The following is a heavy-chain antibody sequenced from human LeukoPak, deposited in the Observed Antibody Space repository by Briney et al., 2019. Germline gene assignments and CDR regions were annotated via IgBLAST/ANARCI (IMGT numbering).Heavy chain of an antibody. CDR1: GFTFSSYA. D-gene: IGHD4-17*01. J-gene: IGHJ4*02. CDR2: ISGSGGST. CDR3: AKDHRPVTDYFDY. Sequence: GGYLRLSCAASGFTFSSYAMSWVRQAPGKGLEWVSAISGSGGSTYYADSVKGRFTISRDNSKNTLYLQMNSLRAEDTAVYYCAKDHRPVTDYFDYWGQGTLVTVSS. V-gene: IGHV3-23*01.